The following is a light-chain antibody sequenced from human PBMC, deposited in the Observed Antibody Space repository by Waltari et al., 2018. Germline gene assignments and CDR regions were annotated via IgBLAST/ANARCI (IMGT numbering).Light chain of an antibody. V-gene: IGLV1-44*01. CDR2: ADT. J-gene: IGLJ1*01. CDR3: AAWDDSLNGFYV. Sequence: QSVLTQPPSASETPGQRVTISCSGIRSNIGSNTVNWYQHLPGTAPKLLIYADTQRPSGVPDRFSGSKSGTSASLAISGLQSDDEADYYCAAWDDSLNGFYVFGTGTKLTVL. CDR1: RSNIGSNT.